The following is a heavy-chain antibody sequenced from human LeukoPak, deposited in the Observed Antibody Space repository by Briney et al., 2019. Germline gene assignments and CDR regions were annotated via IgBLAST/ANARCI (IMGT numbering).Heavy chain of an antibody. CDR3: ARDLDPYYGSGSYYGYFGY. Sequence: GGSLRLSCAASGFTFSSYAMSWVRQAPGKGLECVSRISGSGGSTYYADSVKGRFTISRDNSKNTLYLQMNSLRAEDTAVYYCARDLDPYYGSGSYYGYFGYWGQGTLVTVSS. J-gene: IGHJ4*02. V-gene: IGHV3-23*01. CDR2: ISGSGGST. CDR1: GFTFSSYA. D-gene: IGHD3-10*01.